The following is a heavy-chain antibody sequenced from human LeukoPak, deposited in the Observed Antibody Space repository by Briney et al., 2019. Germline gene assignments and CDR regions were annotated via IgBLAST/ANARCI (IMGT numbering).Heavy chain of an antibody. V-gene: IGHV3-30*03. D-gene: IGHD3-22*01. J-gene: IGHJ4*02. CDR3: ASSQNYYDSSGSFDY. CDR2: TSYDGSNQ. Sequence: GGSLRLSCAASGFSFSNYGMHWVRQAPGKGLEWVAMTSYDGSNQASVDSVKGRFTISRDNSKNTLFLQMISLRPEDTAIYYCASSQNYYDSSGSFDYWGQGTLVTVSS. CDR1: GFSFSNYG.